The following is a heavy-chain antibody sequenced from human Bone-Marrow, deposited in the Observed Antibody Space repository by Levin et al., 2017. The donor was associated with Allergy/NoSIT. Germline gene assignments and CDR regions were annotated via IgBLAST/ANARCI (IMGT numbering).Heavy chain of an antibody. CDR3: ATDPSLVYNYYYMDV. V-gene: IGHV3-23*01. D-gene: IGHD3-16*01. Sequence: GGSLRLSCAASGFNFNNYAMSWVRQAPGKGLEWVSIISGSGATIYYADSVKGRVTISRDNSKDMLYLQMNSLRAEDTAVYYCATDPSLVYNYYYMDVWGKGTTVSVSS. CDR1: GFNFNNYA. CDR2: ISGSGATI. J-gene: IGHJ6*03.